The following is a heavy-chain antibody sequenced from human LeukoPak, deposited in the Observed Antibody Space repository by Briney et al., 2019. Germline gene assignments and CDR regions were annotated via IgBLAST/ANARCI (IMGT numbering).Heavy chain of an antibody. J-gene: IGHJ4*02. CDR2: INYSGNT. CDR1: GGSISNYY. CDR3: ARHGYDTGNYQAHFDY. V-gene: IGHV4-59*08. D-gene: IGHD2-8*02. Sequence: SETLSLTCTVSGGSISNYYWSWIRQSPGKGLQWIGYINYSGNTNYNPSLTGRVTISVDTSKNEFSLRLSSVTAADTAMYYCARHGYDTGNYQAHFDYWGQGTLVTVSS.